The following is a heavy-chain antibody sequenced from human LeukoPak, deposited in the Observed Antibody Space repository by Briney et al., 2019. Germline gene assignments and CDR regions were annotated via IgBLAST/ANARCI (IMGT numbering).Heavy chain of an antibody. CDR2: ISSSSSYI. CDR1: GFTFSSYS. D-gene: IGHD5-24*01. Sequence: GGSPRLSCAASGFTFSSYSMNWVRQAPGKGLEWVSSISSSSSYIYYADSVKGRFTISSDNAKNSLYLQMNSLRAEDTAVYYCAREDGYNEDYFDYWGQGTLVTVSS. CDR3: AREDGYNEDYFDY. J-gene: IGHJ4*02. V-gene: IGHV3-21*01.